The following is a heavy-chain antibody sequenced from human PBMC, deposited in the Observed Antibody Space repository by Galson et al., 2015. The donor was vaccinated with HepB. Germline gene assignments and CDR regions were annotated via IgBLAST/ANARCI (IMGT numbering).Heavy chain of an antibody. CDR2: ISYDGSNK. Sequence: LRLSCAASGFTFSSYAMHWVRQAPGKGLEWVAVISYDGSNKYYADSVKGRFTISRDNSKNTLYLQMNSLRAEDTAVYYCARICSSTSCPFDYWGQGTLVTVSS. D-gene: IGHD2-2*01. J-gene: IGHJ4*02. CDR3: ARICSSTSCPFDY. CDR1: GFTFSSYA. V-gene: IGHV3-30-3*01.